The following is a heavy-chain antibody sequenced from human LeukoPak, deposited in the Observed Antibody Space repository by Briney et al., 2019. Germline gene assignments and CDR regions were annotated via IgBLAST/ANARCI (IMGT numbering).Heavy chain of an antibody. CDR2: INPDGSST. J-gene: IGHJ4*02. Sequence: PGGSLRLSCAASGFTFSSFWMHWVRHVPGKGLVWVSRINPDGSSTGYADSVKGRFTISRDNAKNTLYLQMNSLRAEDTAMYYCGRSLDYWGQGTLVTVSS. V-gene: IGHV3-74*01. CDR3: GRSLDY. CDR1: GFTFSSFW.